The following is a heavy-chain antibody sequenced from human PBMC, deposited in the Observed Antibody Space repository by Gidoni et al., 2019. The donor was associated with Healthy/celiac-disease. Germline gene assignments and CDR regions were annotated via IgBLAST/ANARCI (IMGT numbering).Heavy chain of an antibody. V-gene: IGHV4-59*01. Sequence: QVQLQESGPGLVKPSETLSLTCTVSGGSISSYYWSWIRQPPGKGLEWIGYIYYSGSTNYNPSLKSRVTISVDTSKNQCSLKLSSVTAADTAVYYCARILSGSYGDDAFDIWGQGTMVTVSS. D-gene: IGHD1-26*01. CDR3: ARILSGSYGDDAFDI. J-gene: IGHJ3*02. CDR1: GGSISSYY. CDR2: IYYSGST.